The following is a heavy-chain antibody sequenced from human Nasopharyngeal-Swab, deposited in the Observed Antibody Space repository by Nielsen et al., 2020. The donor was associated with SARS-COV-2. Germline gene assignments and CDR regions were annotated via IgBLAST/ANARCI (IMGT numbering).Heavy chain of an antibody. CDR3: ARGRGGWFGELFDY. Sequence: VSVKVSCKASGYTFTSYDINWVRQATGQGLEWMGWMNPNSGNTGYAQKFQGRVTMTRNTSISTAYMELSSLRSEDTAVYYCARGRGGWFGELFDYWDQGTLVTVSS. CDR1: GYTFTSYD. J-gene: IGHJ4*02. CDR2: MNPNSGNT. D-gene: IGHD3-10*01. V-gene: IGHV1-8*01.